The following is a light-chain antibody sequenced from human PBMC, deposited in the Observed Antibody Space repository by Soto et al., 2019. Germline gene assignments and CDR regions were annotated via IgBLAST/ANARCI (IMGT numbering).Light chain of an antibody. J-gene: IGKJ1*01. CDR2: GTF. Sequence: EIVMTQSPATLSVSPGERATLSCRASQSVGSNLAWYHQKPGQAPRLLIYGTFTRAAGIPARFSGSGSGTEFTLTISSLQSEDFAIYYCQQYNNWPRTFGQGTKVDIK. V-gene: IGKV3-15*01. CDR3: QQYNNWPRT. CDR1: QSVGSN.